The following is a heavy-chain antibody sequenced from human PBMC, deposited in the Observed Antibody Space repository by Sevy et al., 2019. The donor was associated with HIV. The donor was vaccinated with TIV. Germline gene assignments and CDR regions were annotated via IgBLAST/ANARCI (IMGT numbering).Heavy chain of an antibody. V-gene: IGHV3-23*01. D-gene: IGHD5-18*01. Sequence: GGSLRLSCAASGFTFSSYGMHWVRQAPGKGLEWVSAISGSGGSTYYADSVKGRFTISRDNSKNTLYLQMNSLRAEDTAVYYCAKSPGAGGTWIQLWLFDYWGQGTLVTISS. CDR2: ISGSGGST. J-gene: IGHJ4*02. CDR1: GFTFSSYG. CDR3: AKSPGAGGTWIQLWLFDY.